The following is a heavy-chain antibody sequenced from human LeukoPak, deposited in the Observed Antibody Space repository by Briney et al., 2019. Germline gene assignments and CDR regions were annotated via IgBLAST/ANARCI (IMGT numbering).Heavy chain of an antibody. J-gene: IGHJ4*02. CDR3: ARHFGSEVYPVIDY. Sequence: SGALSLPCTVSGGSIISSSYYWGWIRQPPGEGLGWIGSIYYSGSTYYNPSLKSRVTISVDTSKNQFSLKLSSVTAADTAVYYCARHFGSEVYPVIDYWGQGTLVTVSA. CDR1: GGSIISSSYY. D-gene: IGHD2-8*01. CDR2: IYYSGST. V-gene: IGHV4-39*01.